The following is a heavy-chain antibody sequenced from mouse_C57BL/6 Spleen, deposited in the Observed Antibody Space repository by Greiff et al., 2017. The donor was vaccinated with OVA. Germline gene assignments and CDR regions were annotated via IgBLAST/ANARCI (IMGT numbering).Heavy chain of an antibody. CDR3: TTGDYYGSSYYAY. V-gene: IGHV14-4*01. Sequence: EVQGVESGAELVRPGASVKLSCTASGFTITDDYMHWVKQRPEQGLEWIGWFDPENGDTEYASKFQGKATITADTSSNTAYLKLSSLTSEDTAVDYCTTGDYYGSSYYAYWGQGTLVTVSA. D-gene: IGHD1-1*01. J-gene: IGHJ3*01. CDR1: GFTITDDY. CDR2: FDPENGDT.